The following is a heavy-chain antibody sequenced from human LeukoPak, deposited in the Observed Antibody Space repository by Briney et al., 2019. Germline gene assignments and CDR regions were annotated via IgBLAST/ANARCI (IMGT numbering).Heavy chain of an antibody. Sequence: GGSLRLSCAASGFTFDDYGMSWVRQAPGKGLEWVSGINWNGGSTGYADSVKGRFTISRDNAKTSLYLQMNSLRAEDTALYYCARDLRAAAGTSRYFQHWGQGTLVTVSS. D-gene: IGHD6-13*01. CDR1: GFTFDDYG. V-gene: IGHV3-20*04. J-gene: IGHJ1*01. CDR3: ARDLRAAAGTSRYFQH. CDR2: INWNGGST.